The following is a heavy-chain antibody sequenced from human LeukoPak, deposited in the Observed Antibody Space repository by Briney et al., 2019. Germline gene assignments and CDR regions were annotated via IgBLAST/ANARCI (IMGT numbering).Heavy chain of an antibody. CDR1: GFTFSSYE. J-gene: IGHJ4*02. Sequence: GGSLRLSCAASGFTFSSYEMNWVRQAPGKGLEWVSYISSSGSTIYYADSVKGRFTISRDNAKNSLYLQMNSLRAEDTAVYYCARDYYYDSSGPYFDYWAREPWSPSPQ. V-gene: IGHV3-48*03. CDR2: ISSSGSTI. D-gene: IGHD3-22*01. CDR3: ARDYYYDSSGPYFDY.